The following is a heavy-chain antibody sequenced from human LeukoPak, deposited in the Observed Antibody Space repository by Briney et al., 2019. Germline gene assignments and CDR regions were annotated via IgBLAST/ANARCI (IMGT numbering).Heavy chain of an antibody. V-gene: IGHV4-34*01. D-gene: IGHD6-13*01. CDR2: INHSGST. J-gene: IGHJ4*02. CDR3: ARMSAAVDC. CDR1: GGSFSGCY. Sequence: SETLSLTCAVYGGSFSGCYWSWIRQPPGKGLEWIGEINHSGSTNYNPSLKSRVTISVDTSKNQFSLKLSSVTAADTAVYYCARMSAAVDCWGQGTLVTVSS.